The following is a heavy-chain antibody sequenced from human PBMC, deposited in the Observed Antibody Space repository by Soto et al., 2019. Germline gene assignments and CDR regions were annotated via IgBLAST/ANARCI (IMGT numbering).Heavy chain of an antibody. J-gene: IGHJ5*02. Sequence: SVKVSCKASGGTFSSYAIGWVRQAPGQGLECMGGIIPIFGTANYAQKFQGRVTITADESTSTAYMELSSLRSEDTAVYYCAIYYYDSSGYYNWFDPWGQGTLVTVSS. CDR1: GGTFSSYA. V-gene: IGHV1-69*13. CDR3: AIYYYDSSGYYNWFDP. D-gene: IGHD3-22*01. CDR2: IIPIFGTA.